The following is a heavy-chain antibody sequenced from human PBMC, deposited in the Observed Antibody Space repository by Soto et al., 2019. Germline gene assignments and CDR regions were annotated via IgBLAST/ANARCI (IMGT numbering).Heavy chain of an antibody. Sequence: QVQLVQSGAEVKKPGSSVKVSCKTSGGTFRTSAISWVRQAPGQGLEWMGGIMPVFSTPDDAQKFQGRVTITANESTGTAYMELSSLRSEDTAVYYCARDKDRQQLGGNYYSAMDVWGQGTTVTVSS. CDR2: IMPVFSTP. V-gene: IGHV1-69*12. J-gene: IGHJ6*01. CDR3: ARDKDRQQLGGNYYSAMDV. D-gene: IGHD3-3*02. CDR1: GGTFRTSA.